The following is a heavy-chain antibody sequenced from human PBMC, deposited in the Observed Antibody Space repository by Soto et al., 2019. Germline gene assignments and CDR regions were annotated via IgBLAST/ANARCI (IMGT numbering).Heavy chain of an antibody. V-gene: IGHV3-23*01. Sequence: EVQVLESGGGLVQPGGSLRLSCVASGFTFSSHVMTWVRQAPGKGLEWVSSINTNGGSTYYAESVKGRFTISRDNSRNTLSLQMSSLRAEDTAVYYCAKGYDSSGWEGYWGQGTLVTVSS. J-gene: IGHJ4*02. D-gene: IGHD6-13*01. CDR3: AKGYDSSGWEGY. CDR2: INTNGGST. CDR1: GFTFSSHV.